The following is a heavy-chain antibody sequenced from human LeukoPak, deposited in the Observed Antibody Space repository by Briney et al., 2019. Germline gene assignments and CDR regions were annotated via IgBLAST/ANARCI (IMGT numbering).Heavy chain of an antibody. D-gene: IGHD3-10*01. CDR1: GFTFSSYA. J-gene: IGHJ4*02. Sequence: GGSLRLSCAASGFTFSSYAMHWVRQAPGKGLEWVAVISYDGSNKYYADSVKGRFTISRDNSKNTLYLQMNSLRAEDTAVYHCARGLDSSGGGYYFDYWGQGTLVTVSS. CDR2: ISYDGSNK. CDR3: ARGLDSSGGGYYFDY. V-gene: IGHV3-30*14.